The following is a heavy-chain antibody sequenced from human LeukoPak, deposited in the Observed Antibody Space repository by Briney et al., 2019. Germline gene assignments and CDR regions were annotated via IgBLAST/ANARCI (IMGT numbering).Heavy chain of an antibody. V-gene: IGHV4-30-4*01. CDR3: ARSRLWVPFDY. CDR1: GVSISSVDYY. CDR2: IYYTGST. Sequence: SGTLSLTCTVSGVSISSVDYYWSSIRQPPGMGLEWIGYIYYTGSTYNNPSIKSRVTISVDTSKIQFSLKLSSVTAADTAVYYCARSRLWVPFDYWGHGTLGT. D-gene: IGHD7-27*01. J-gene: IGHJ4*01.